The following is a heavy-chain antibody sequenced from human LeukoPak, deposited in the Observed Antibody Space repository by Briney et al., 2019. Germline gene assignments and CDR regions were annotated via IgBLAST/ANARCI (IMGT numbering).Heavy chain of an antibody. Sequence: GGSLRLSCAASGFTFSSYWMSWVRQAPGKGLEWVANIKQDGSEKYYVDSVKGRFTISRDNAKNSLYLQMNSLRAEDTAVYYCARAMVRGVITIGYWGQGTLVTVSS. CDR2: IKQDGSEK. CDR1: GFTFSSYW. V-gene: IGHV3-7*01. CDR3: ARAMVRGVITIGY. J-gene: IGHJ4*02. D-gene: IGHD3-10*01.